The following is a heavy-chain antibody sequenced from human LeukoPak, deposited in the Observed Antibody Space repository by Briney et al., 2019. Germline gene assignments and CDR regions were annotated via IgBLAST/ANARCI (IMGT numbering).Heavy chain of an antibody. Sequence: GGSLRLSCAASGFTFSRYGMHWVRQTPGKGLEWVAVISYDASNKYYADSVKGRFTISRDNSKNTLYLQMNSLRAEDTAVYYCAKSHGYSYGFDYWGQGTLVTGSS. V-gene: IGHV3-30*18. CDR1: GFTFSRYG. CDR3: AKSHGYSYGFDY. D-gene: IGHD5-18*01. J-gene: IGHJ4*02. CDR2: ISYDASNK.